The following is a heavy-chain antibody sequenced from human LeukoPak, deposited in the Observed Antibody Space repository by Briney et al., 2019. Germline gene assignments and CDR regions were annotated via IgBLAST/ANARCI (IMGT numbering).Heavy chain of an antibody. V-gene: IGHV3-21*01. Sequence: PGGSLRLSCAASGFTFSSYSMNWVRQAPGKGLEWVSSISSSRSYIYYADSVKGRFTISRDNAENSLYLQMNSLRAEDTAVYYCARVTNHSGVLDYWGQGTLVTVSS. CDR3: ARVTNHSGVLDY. J-gene: IGHJ4*02. CDR1: GFTFSSYS. CDR2: ISSSRSYI. D-gene: IGHD1/OR15-1a*01.